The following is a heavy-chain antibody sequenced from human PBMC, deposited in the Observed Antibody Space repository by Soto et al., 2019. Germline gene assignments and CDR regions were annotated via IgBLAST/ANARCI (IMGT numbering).Heavy chain of an antibody. J-gene: IGHJ4*02. CDR2: IDGSGSGT. Sequence: EVQLLESGGGLVQPGGSLRLSCAASGFTFSSGDAMSWVRQAPGKGLEWVSTIDGSGSGTFYADSAKGRFTISRDNSKSTLHLQMNSLRAEDTAVYYCVKARYYFNLGYFDYWGQGTLVTVSS. V-gene: IGHV3-23*01. D-gene: IGHD2-8*01. CDR1: GFTFSSGDA. CDR3: VKARYYFNLGYFDY.